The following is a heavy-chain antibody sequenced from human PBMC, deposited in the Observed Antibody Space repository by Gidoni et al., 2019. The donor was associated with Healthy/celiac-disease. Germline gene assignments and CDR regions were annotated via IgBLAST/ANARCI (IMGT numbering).Heavy chain of an antibody. D-gene: IGHD3-16*01. J-gene: IGHJ3*02. CDR2: IKSKTDGGTT. CDR3: TTLPFDDYIWGSPGDAFDI. Sequence: EVQLVESGGGLVKPGGSLRLSCAASGFTFSNDWMSWVRQAPGKGLEWVGRIKSKTDGGTTDYAAPVKGRFTISRDDSKNTLYLQMNSLKTEDTAVYYWTTLPFDDYIWGSPGDAFDIWGQGTMVTVSS. CDR1: GFTFSNDW. V-gene: IGHV3-15*01.